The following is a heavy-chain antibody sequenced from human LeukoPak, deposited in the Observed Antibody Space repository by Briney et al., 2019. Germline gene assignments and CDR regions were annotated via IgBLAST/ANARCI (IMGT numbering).Heavy chain of an antibody. CDR3: ARGRKYYGSGSYTT. CDR1: GGSISSSSYY. J-gene: IGHJ5*02. V-gene: IGHV4-39*07. D-gene: IGHD3-10*01. Sequence: SETLSLTCTVSGGSISSSSYYWGWIRQPPGKGLEWIGSIYYSGSTNYNPSLKSRVTISVDTSKNQFSLKLSSVTAADTAVYYCARGRKYYGSGSYTTWGQGTLVTVSS. CDR2: IYYSGST.